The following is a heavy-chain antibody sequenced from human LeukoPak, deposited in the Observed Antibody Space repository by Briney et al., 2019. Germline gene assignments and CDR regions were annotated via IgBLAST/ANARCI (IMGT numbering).Heavy chain of an antibody. Sequence: SSETLSLTCAVYGGSFSGYYWSWIRQPPGKGLEWIGEINHSGSTNYNPSLKSRVTISVDTSKNQFSLKLSSVTAADTAVYYCARRYCSGGSCYAVRYWGQGTLVTVSS. D-gene: IGHD2-15*01. CDR1: GGSFSGYY. J-gene: IGHJ4*02. CDR2: INHSGST. V-gene: IGHV4-34*01. CDR3: ARRYCSGGSCYAVRY.